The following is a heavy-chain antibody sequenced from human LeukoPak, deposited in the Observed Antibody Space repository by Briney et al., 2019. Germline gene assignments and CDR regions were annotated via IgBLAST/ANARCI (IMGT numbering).Heavy chain of an antibody. V-gene: IGHV3-21*01. CDR1: GFTFSTYS. J-gene: IGHJ4*02. CDR3: ARSHSFGELLSLAY. D-gene: IGHD3-10*01. Sequence: GGSLRLSCAASGFTFSTYSMNWVRRPPGKGLEWVSSISHTNTHIYYADSLTGRFTISRDNAKNSLYLQMNSLRAEDTAVYYCARSHSFGELLSLAYWGQGTLVTVPS. CDR2: ISHTNTHI.